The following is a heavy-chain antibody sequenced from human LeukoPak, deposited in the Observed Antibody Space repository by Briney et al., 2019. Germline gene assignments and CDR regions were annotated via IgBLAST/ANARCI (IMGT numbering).Heavy chain of an antibody. V-gene: IGHV3-33*01. D-gene: IGHD6-6*01. Sequence: GGSRRLSWGAAGFNFGSYGIRRIRQDPGKGLEWVAVIWYDGSNKYYADSVKGRFTISRDNSKNTLYLQMNSLRAEDTAVYYCARDGSSSFDYWGQGTLVTVSS. J-gene: IGHJ4*02. CDR1: GFNFGSYG. CDR3: ARDGSSSFDY. CDR2: IWYDGSNK.